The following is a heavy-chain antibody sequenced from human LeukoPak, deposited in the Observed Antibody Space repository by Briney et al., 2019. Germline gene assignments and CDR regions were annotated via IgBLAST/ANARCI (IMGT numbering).Heavy chain of an antibody. V-gene: IGHV3-30-3*01. D-gene: IGHD3-3*01. CDR3: AKGVFWSGYSDY. CDR1: GFTFSSYA. CDR2: ISYDGSNK. J-gene: IGHJ4*02. Sequence: TGGSLRLSCAASGFTFSSYAMHWVRQAPGKGLEWVAVISYDGSNKYYADSVKGRFTISRDNSKNTLYLQMNSLRAEDTAVYYCAKGVFWSGYSDYWGQGTLVTVSS.